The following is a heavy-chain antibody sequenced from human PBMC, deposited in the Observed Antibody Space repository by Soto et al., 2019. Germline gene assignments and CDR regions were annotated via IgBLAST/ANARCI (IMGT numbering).Heavy chain of an antibody. CDR3: ARDSSGQSSDYYYGMDV. CDR2: IIPIFGTA. Sequence: ASVKVSCKASGGTFSSYAISWVRQAPGQGLEWMGGIIPIFGTANYAQKFQGRVTITADESTSTAYMELSSLRSEDTAVYYCARDSSGQSSDYYYGMDVWGQGTTVTVSS. D-gene: IGHD3-22*01. J-gene: IGHJ6*02. CDR1: GGTFSSYA. V-gene: IGHV1-69*13.